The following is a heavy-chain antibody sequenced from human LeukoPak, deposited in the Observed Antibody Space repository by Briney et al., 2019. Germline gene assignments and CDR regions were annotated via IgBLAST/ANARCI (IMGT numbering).Heavy chain of an antibody. J-gene: IGHJ6*03. D-gene: IGHD6-19*01. Sequence: GGSLRLSCTASGFTFGDYAMSWFRQAPGKGLEWVGFIRSKAYGGTTEYAASVKGRFTISRDNAKNSLYLQMNSLRAEDTAVYYCAREGSDWNYYYYMDVWGKGTTVTISS. CDR3: AREGSDWNYYYYMDV. CDR1: GFTFGDYA. V-gene: IGHV3-49*03. CDR2: IRSKAYGGTT.